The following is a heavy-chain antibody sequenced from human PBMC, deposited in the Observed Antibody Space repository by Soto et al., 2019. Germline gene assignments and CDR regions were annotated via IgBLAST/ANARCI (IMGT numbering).Heavy chain of an antibody. Sequence: EVQLVESGGGLVKPGGSLRLSCAASGFTFSNAWMSWVRQAPGKGLEWVGRIKSKTDGETTDYAAPVKGRFTISRDDSKNTLYLQMNSLKTEDTAVYYCTIDYGDYHIMFLGQWGQGTLVTVSS. CDR2: IKSKTDGETT. CDR3: TIDYGDYHIMFLGQ. D-gene: IGHD4-17*01. V-gene: IGHV3-15*01. J-gene: IGHJ4*02. CDR1: GFTFSNAW.